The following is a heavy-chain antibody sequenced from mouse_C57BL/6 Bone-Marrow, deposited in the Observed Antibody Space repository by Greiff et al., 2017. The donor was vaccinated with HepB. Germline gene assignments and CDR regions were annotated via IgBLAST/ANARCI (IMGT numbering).Heavy chain of an antibody. CDR3: AILITTVVAEYYFDD. J-gene: IGHJ2*01. D-gene: IGHD1-1*01. V-gene: IGHV1-69*01. CDR2: IDPSDSYT. Sequence: QVQLQQSGAELVMPGASVKLSCKASGYTFTSYWMHWVKQRPGQGLEWIGEIDPSDSYTNYNQKFKGKSTLTVDKSSSTAYMQLSSLTSEDSAVYYCAILITTVVAEYYFDDWGQGTTLTVSS. CDR1: GYTFTSYW.